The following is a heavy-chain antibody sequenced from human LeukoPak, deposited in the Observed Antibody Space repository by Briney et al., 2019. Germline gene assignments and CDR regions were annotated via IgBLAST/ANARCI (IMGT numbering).Heavy chain of an antibody. CDR2: INAGNGNT. CDR3: ARDYTDGYAFDI. D-gene: IGHD5-24*01. Sequence: ASVKVSCKASGYTFTSYAMHWVRQAPGQRLEWMGWINAGNGNTKYSQKFQGRVTITRDTSASTAYMELSSLRSEDTAVYYCARDYTDGYAFDIWGQGTMVTVSS. V-gene: IGHV1-3*01. CDR1: GYTFTSYA. J-gene: IGHJ3*02.